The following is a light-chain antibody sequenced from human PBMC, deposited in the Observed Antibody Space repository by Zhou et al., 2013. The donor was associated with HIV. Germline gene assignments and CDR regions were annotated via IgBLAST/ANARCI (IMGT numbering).Light chain of an antibody. CDR1: QSLSSY. V-gene: IGKV3-11*01. Sequence: EVVLTQSPATLSLSPGERATLSCRASQSLSSYLAWYQQKPGQAPRLLIHDTSYRAAGIPARFSGSGSETNFTLTITSLEPEDFAVYYCQQRTNWLGTFGQGTTVEVK. CDR3: QQRTNWLGT. J-gene: IGKJ1*01. CDR2: DTS.